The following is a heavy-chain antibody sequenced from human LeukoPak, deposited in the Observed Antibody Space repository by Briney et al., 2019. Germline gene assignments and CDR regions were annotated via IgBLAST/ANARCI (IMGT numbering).Heavy chain of an antibody. CDR2: ISSSGSTI. D-gene: IGHD5-18*01. J-gene: IGHJ4*02. CDR3: SMVTKGTFDY. CDR1: GFTFSDYY. Sequence: PGGSLRLSCAASGFTFSDYYMSWIRQAPGKGLEWVSCISSSGSTIYYTDSVKGRFTISRDNAKNSLYLQMNSLRAEDTAVYYCSMVTKGTFDYWGQGTLVTVSS. V-gene: IGHV3-11*04.